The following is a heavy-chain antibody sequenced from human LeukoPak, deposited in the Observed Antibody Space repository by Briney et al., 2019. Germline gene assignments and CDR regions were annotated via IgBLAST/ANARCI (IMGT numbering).Heavy chain of an antibody. V-gene: IGHV5-51*01. CDR1: GYSFTSYW. D-gene: IGHD2-21*02. CDR2: IYPGDSDT. J-gene: IGHJ5*02. Sequence: GESLKISWKGAGYSFTSYWIGWVRQMPRKGLEWMGIIYPGDSDTRYSPSFQGQVTISADKSISTAYLQWSSLKASATAMYYCARLPRGDPASWFDPWGQGTLVTVSS. CDR3: ARLPRGDPASWFDP.